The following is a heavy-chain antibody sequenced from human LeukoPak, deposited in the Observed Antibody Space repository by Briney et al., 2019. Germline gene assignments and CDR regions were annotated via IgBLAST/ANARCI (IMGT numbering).Heavy chain of an antibody. CDR3: AKDSNGYAPDY. CDR1: GITFSTYG. CDR2: IRNDGSNK. D-gene: IGHD3-16*01. J-gene: IGHJ4*02. V-gene: IGHV3-30*02. Sequence: GGSLRLSCTASGITFSTYGFHWVRQAPGKGLAWVTFIRNDGSNKHYADSVRGRFTVSRDNSKNTLYLQMDSLRPEDTAMYYCAKDSNGYAPDYWGQGTLVTVSS.